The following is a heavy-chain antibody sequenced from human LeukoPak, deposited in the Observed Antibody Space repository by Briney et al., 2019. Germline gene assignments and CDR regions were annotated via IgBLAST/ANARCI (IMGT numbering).Heavy chain of an antibody. D-gene: IGHD1-26*01. CDR1: GYTFTSYG. Sequence: ASVTVSCKASGYTFTSYGFSWVRQAPGQGLEWMGWISAYNGNTNYARKLQGRVTMTTDTSTSTAYMELRSLRSDDTAVYYCARDPRGKWELPGDWGQGTLVTVSS. J-gene: IGHJ4*02. CDR2: ISAYNGNT. CDR3: ARDPRGKWELPGD. V-gene: IGHV1-18*01.